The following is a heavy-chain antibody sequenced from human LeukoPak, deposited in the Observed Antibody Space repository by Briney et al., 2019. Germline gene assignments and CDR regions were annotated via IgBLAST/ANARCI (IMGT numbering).Heavy chain of an antibody. D-gene: IGHD6-19*01. V-gene: IGHV4-34*01. CDR1: GGSFSGYY. CDR3: ARDDRRAAVAVTDAFDI. J-gene: IGHJ3*02. CDR2: INHSGST. Sequence: SETLSLTCAVYGGSFSGYYWSWIRQPPGKGLEWIGEINHSGSTNYNPSLKSRVTISVDTSKNQFSLKLSSVTAADTAVYYCARDDRRAAVAVTDAFDIWGQGTMVTVSS.